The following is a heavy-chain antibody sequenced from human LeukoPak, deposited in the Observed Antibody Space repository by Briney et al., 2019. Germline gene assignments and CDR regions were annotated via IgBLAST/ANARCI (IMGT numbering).Heavy chain of an antibody. D-gene: IGHD6-13*01. CDR3: ASTTSRIAAAGTGYFQH. CDR2: INPNSGGT. V-gene: IGHV1-8*02. CDR1: GGTFSSYA. Sequence: GASVKVSCKASGGTFSSYAISWVRQAPGQGLEWMGWINPNSGGTSYAQKFQGRVTMTRDMSTSTVYMELSSLRSEDTAVYYCASTTSRIAAAGTGYFQHWGQGTLVTVSS. J-gene: IGHJ1*01.